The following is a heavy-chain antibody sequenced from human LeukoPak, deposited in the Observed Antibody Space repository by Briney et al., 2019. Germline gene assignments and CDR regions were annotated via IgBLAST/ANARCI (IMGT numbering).Heavy chain of an antibody. Sequence: ASVKVSCKASGYTFTGYYMHWVRQAPGQGLEWMGRINPNSGGTNYAQKFQGRVTMTRDTPISTAYMELSRLRSDDTAGYYCASSGLRFLEWLLPSGYWSQGTLVTVSS. V-gene: IGHV1-2*06. D-gene: IGHD3-3*01. CDR2: INPNSGGT. CDR1: GYTFTGYY. J-gene: IGHJ4*02. CDR3: ASSGLRFLEWLLPSGY.